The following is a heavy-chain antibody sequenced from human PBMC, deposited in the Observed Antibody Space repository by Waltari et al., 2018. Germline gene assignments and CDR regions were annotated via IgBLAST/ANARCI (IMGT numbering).Heavy chain of an antibody. Sequence: QVQLVQSGAEVKKPGASVKVSCKASGYTFTAYYMHWVRQAPGQGLEWMGSINPNSGGTNYAQKFQGRVTMTRDTSISTAYMELSRLRSDDTAVYYCARWGDVGYCSSTSCYTYYYYMDVWGKGTTVTVSS. CDR1: GYTFTAYY. V-gene: IGHV1-2*02. D-gene: IGHD2-2*02. J-gene: IGHJ6*03. CDR3: ARWGDVGYCSSTSCYTYYYYMDV. CDR2: INPNSGGT.